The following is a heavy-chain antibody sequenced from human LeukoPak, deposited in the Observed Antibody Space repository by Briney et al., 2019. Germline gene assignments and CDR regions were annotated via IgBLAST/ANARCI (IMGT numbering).Heavy chain of an antibody. Sequence: GGSLRLSCAASGFTFSSSAMSWVRQAPGKGLDWVSAISNNGGYTYYADSVKGRFTISRDNSNSTLCLQMNSLRDEDTAVYYCAKQLGYCSDGSCYFPYWGQGTMVTVSS. CDR1: GFTFSSSA. V-gene: IGHV3-23*01. J-gene: IGHJ4*02. D-gene: IGHD2-15*01. CDR2: ISNNGGYT. CDR3: AKQLGYCSDGSCYFPY.